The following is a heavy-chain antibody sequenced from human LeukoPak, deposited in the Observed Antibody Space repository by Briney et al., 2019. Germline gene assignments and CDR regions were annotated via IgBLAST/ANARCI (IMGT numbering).Heavy chain of an antibody. D-gene: IGHD3-22*01. CDR1: GFTFSSYC. J-gene: IGHJ4*02. Sequence: TGGSLRLSCAASGFTFSSYCMNWVRQAPGKGLEWVSYISSSSSTIYYADSVKGRFTISRDNAKNSLYLQINSLTDEDTAGYYCARDRKDYYYDSSGRYYFDYWGQGTLVSVSS. CDR3: ARDRKDYYYDSSGRYYFDY. V-gene: IGHV3-48*02. CDR2: ISSSSSTI.